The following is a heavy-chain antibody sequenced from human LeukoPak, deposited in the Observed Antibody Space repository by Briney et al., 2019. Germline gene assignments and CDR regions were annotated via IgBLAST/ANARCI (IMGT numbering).Heavy chain of an antibody. Sequence: ASVKVSSKASGYTFTSYYVHWVRQAPGQGLERMGIINPSGGSTSYAQKFQGRVTMTRDTSTSTVYMELSSPRSEDTAVYYCARDDYDFWSGYRTYYYYYGMDVWGQGTTVTVSS. D-gene: IGHD3-3*01. CDR2: INPSGGST. CDR3: ARDDYDFWSGYRTYYYYYGMDV. CDR1: GYTFTSYY. J-gene: IGHJ6*01. V-gene: IGHV1-46*01.